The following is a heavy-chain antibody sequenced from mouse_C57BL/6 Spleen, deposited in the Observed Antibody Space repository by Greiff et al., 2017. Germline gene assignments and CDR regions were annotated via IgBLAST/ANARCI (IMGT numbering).Heavy chain of an antibody. CDR1: GFTFSSYA. Sequence: EVKLMESGEGLVKPGGSLKLSCAASGFTFSSYAMSWVRQTPEKRLEWVAYISSGGDYIDYADTVKGRFTISRDNARNTLYLQMSSLKSEDTAMYYCTRERSGDCSSSFDYWGQGTTLTVAS. CDR2: ISSGGDYI. D-gene: IGHD1-1*01. CDR3: TRERSGDCSSSFDY. J-gene: IGHJ2*01. V-gene: IGHV5-9-1*02.